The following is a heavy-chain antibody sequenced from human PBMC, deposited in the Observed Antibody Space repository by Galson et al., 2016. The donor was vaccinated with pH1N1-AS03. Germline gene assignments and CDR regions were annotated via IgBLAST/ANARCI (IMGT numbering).Heavy chain of an antibody. V-gene: IGHV1-69*04. CDR1: GGTFSTNG. J-gene: IGHJ4*02. CDR3: ARERDSSSSSIFVY. Sequence: SCKASGGTFSTNGFTWVRQAPGQGLEWMGRIIPMLGRGNYAQKFQGRVTIIADISTSTTYMELRNLTSEDTAIYYCARERDSSSSSIFVYWGQGTQVTVSS. CDR2: IIPMLGRG. D-gene: IGHD6-6*01.